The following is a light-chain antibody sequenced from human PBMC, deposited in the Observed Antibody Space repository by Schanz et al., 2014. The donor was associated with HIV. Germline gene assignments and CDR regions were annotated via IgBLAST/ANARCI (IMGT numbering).Light chain of an antibody. V-gene: IGKV3-15*01. Sequence: EIVMTQPPATLSASPGERATLSCRAGQSVNNYLAWYQQKPGQTPRLLIYGASTRATGIPARFSGSGSGTEFTLTISSLQSEDFAVYYCQQYNNWPPAFGQGTKVEIK. CDR1: QSVNNY. J-gene: IGKJ1*01. CDR3: QQYNNWPPA. CDR2: GAS.